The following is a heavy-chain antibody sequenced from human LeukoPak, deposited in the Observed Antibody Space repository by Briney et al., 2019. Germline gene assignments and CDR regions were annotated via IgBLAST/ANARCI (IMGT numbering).Heavy chain of an antibody. CDR3: ARQHCSGGDCYFFD. CDR1: GYTFTDYY. J-gene: IGHJ4*02. Sequence: SVKVSCKASGYTFTDYYIHWVRQAPGQGLEWMGGIIPIFGTANYAQKFQGRVTITADESTSTAYMELSSLRSEDTAVYYCARQHCSGGDCYFFDWGQGTLVTVSS. CDR2: IIPIFGTA. V-gene: IGHV1-69*13. D-gene: IGHD2-15*01.